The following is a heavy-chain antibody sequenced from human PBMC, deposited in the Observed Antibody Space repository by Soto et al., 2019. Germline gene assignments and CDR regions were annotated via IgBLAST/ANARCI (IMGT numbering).Heavy chain of an antibody. D-gene: IGHD2-2*03. Sequence: GGSLRLCCAASGFTFSSYAMSWVRQAPGKGLEWVSAISDSGGDTYYADSVKGRFTISRDNSKNTLYLQMNSLRAEDTAVYYCAKDGYCSTTSCRYCYYMGVWGKGTTVTVSS. CDR2: ISDSGGDT. CDR1: GFTFSSYA. V-gene: IGHV3-23*01. CDR3: AKDGYCSTTSCRYCYYMGV. J-gene: IGHJ6*03.